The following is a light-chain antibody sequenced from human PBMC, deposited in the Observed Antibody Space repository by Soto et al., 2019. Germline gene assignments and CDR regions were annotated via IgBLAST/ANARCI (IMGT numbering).Light chain of an antibody. CDR3: SSYTSSRTVV. Sequence: QSVLTQPASVSGSPGQSITISCTGTSSDVGGYNYVSWYQHHLGKAPKLMIYDVSNRPSGVSNRFSGSKSGNTASLTISGLQAEDEADYYCSSYTSSRTVVFGGGTKVTVL. J-gene: IGLJ2*01. V-gene: IGLV2-14*03. CDR2: DVS. CDR1: SSDVGGYNY.